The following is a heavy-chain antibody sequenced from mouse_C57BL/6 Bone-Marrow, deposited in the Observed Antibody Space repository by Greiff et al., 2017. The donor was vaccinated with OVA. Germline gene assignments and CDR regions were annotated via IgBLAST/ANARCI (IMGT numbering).Heavy chain of an antibody. D-gene: IGHD1-1*01. CDR2: ILPGSGST. J-gene: IGHJ2*01. CDR1: GYTFTGYW. Sequence: QLQLKESGAALMKPGASVKLSCTATGYTFTGYWLEWVKQRPGHGLELIGEILPGSGSTNYNEKFKGKATFTADTSSNTAYMQLSSLTTEDSAIYYCARCPIYYYGSSYVLDYWGQGTTLTVSS. V-gene: IGHV1-9*01. CDR3: ARCPIYYYGSSYVLDY.